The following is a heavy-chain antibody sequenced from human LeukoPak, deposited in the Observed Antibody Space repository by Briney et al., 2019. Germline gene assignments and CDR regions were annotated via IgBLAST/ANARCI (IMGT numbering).Heavy chain of an antibody. Sequence: ASVKVSCKASGYTFTSYGISWVRQAPGQGLEWMGWISAYNGNTNYAQELQGRVTMTTDTSTSTAYMELRSLRSDDTAVYYCARDLATMTGPAVDIWGQGTMVTVSS. J-gene: IGHJ3*02. CDR3: ARDLATMTGPAVDI. CDR2: ISAYNGNT. V-gene: IGHV1-18*01. D-gene: IGHD3-22*01. CDR1: GYTFTSYG.